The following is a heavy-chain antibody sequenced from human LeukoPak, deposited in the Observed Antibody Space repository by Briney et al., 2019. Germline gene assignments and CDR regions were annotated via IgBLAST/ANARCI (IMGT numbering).Heavy chain of an antibody. Sequence: GGSLRLSCAASGFTFSSYSTNWVRQAPGKGLEWVSSISSSSSSYIYYADSVKGRFTISRDNAKNSLYLQMNSLRAEDTAVYYCARENGVRGTTVNYWGQGTLVTVSS. CDR2: ISSSSSSYI. D-gene: IGHD4-17*01. J-gene: IGHJ4*02. CDR1: GFTFSSYS. CDR3: ARENGVRGTTVNY. V-gene: IGHV3-21*01.